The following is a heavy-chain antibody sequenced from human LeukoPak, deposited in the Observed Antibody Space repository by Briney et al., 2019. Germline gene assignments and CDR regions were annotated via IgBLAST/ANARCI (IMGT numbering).Heavy chain of an antibody. D-gene: IGHD6-19*01. CDR3: ARAIAVAGKYYFDY. Sequence: PGGSLRRSCAASGFTFSSYWMHWVRQAPGKGLVWVSRINNDGSNTLYADSVKGRFTISRDNGKNTLYLQMNSLTAEDTAIYYCARAIAVAGKYYFDYWGQGTLVTVSS. J-gene: IGHJ4*02. CDR2: INNDGSNT. CDR1: GFTFSSYW. V-gene: IGHV3-74*01.